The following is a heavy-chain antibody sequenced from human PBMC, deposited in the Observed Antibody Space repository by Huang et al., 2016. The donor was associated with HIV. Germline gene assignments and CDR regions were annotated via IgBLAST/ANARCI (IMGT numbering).Heavy chain of an antibody. J-gene: IGHJ3*01. D-gene: IGHD3-22*01. Sequence: QAQLMQSGPEVKKPGASVKVSCKTSGYSFTDYGITWVRQAPGQGPEWVGWIRAFNGDTEQAQRLKGRATLTTDTSTSMAYMELRSLRFDDAAVYFCARDPKYHRIGYYRQRRGIDVWGQGTMVSVSS. V-gene: IGHV1-18*01. CDR2: IRAFNGDT. CDR1: GYSFTDYG. CDR3: ARDPKYHRIGYYRQRRGIDV.